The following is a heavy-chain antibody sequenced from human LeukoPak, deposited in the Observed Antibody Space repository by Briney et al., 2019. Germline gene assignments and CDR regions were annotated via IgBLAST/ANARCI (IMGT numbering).Heavy chain of an antibody. D-gene: IGHD1-26*01. CDR2: INAGNGNT. Sequence: ASVKVSCKASGYTLTSYAMHWVRQAPGQRLEWMGWINAGNGNTKYSQKFQGKVTITRDTSASTAYMELSSLRSEDTAVYYCARGGGGSYYLDYWGQGTLVTVSS. CDR3: ARGGGGSYYLDY. J-gene: IGHJ4*02. V-gene: IGHV1-3*01. CDR1: GYTLTSYA.